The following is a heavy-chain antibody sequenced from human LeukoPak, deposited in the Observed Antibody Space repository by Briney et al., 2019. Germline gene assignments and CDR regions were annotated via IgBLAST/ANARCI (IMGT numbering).Heavy chain of an antibody. CDR1: GFTVSSEY. D-gene: IGHD2-2*01. J-gene: IGHJ4*02. Sequence: GGSLRLSCAASGFTVSSEYMSWVRQAPGKGLEWVSIIYSGGTTYYADSVKGRFTISRDISKNTVYLQMNSLRVEDTALFFCARALPAASHTSFDYWGQGALVTVSS. CDR2: IYSGGTT. V-gene: IGHV3-66*01. CDR3: ARALPAASHTSFDY.